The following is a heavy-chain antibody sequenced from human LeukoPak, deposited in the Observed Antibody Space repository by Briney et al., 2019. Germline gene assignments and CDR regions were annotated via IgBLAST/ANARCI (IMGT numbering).Heavy chain of an antibody. CDR1: GYTFTGYY. D-gene: IGHD6-19*01. Sequence: ASVKVSCKASGYTFTGYYMHWVRQAPGQGLEWMGWINPNSGGTDYAQKFQGRVTMTRDTSISTGYMELSRLRSDDTAVYYCATLVIAVAGGFGDYWGQGTLVTVSS. CDR3: ATLVIAVAGGFGDY. J-gene: IGHJ4*02. V-gene: IGHV1-2*02. CDR2: INPNSGGT.